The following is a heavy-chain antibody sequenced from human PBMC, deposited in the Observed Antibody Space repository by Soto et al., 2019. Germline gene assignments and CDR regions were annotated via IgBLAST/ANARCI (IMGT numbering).Heavy chain of an antibody. CDR2: IYPGDSDT. V-gene: IGHV5-51*01. Sequence: GESLKISCKGSGYSFTSYWIGWVRQMPGKGLEWMGIIYPGDSDTRYSPSFQGQVTISADKSISTAYLQWSSLKASDTAMYYCARRSESHYGSGKYYGRDVWGQATTVTVSS. CDR1: GYSFTSYW. J-gene: IGHJ6*02. D-gene: IGHD3-10*01. CDR3: ARRSESHYGSGKYYGRDV.